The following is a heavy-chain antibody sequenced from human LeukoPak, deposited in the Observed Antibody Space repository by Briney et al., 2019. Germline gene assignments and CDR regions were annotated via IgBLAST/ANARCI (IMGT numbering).Heavy chain of an antibody. CDR3: AKDISSGWYLGNYFDY. CDR2: IKQDGSET. V-gene: IGHV3-7*05. Sequence: GGSLRLSCAASGFTFSSYWMTWVRQAPEKGLEWVANIKQDGSETYYVDSVKGRFTISRDNSKNSLYLQMNSLRTEDTALYYCAKDISSGWYLGNYFDYWGQGTLVTVSS. CDR1: GFTFSSYW. J-gene: IGHJ4*02. D-gene: IGHD6-19*01.